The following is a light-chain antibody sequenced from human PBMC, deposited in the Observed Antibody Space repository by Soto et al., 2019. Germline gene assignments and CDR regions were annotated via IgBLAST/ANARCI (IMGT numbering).Light chain of an antibody. CDR2: EGY. J-gene: IGLJ2*01. CDR1: SSDVGTYNF. V-gene: IGLV2-23*01. Sequence: QSALTQPASVSGSPGQSITISCTATSSDVGTYNFVSWYQQHPGRAPKLMIYEGYKRPSGVSNRFSGSKSGNTASLTVSGLQAEDEADYYCCSFATSSSNVVFGGGTKVTVL. CDR3: CSFATSSSNVV.